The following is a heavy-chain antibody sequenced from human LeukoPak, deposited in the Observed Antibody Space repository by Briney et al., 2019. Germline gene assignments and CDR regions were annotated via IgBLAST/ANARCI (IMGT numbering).Heavy chain of an antibody. CDR3: ARRESTYGSGRVAFDV. J-gene: IGHJ3*01. Sequence: SETLSLTCTVSGGSISSGDYYWSWIRQPPGKGLEWIGNIYYSGSTYYNPSLKSRVTISGDTSKNQFSLRLSSVTAADTAVYYCARRESTYGSGRVAFDVWAKGQWSPSLQ. CDR2: IYYSGST. V-gene: IGHV4-30-4*01. CDR1: GGSISSGDYY. D-gene: IGHD3-10*01.